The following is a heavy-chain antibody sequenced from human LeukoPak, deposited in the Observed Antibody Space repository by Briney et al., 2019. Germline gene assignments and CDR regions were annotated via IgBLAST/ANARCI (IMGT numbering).Heavy chain of an antibody. Sequence: GGSLRLSCAASGFTFDDHGMSWVRQAPGKGLEWVSGLNWSGGKTGYADSVKGRFTISRDNAKNFLVLQMNSLRVEDTAFYYCARSASVAADYYFDNWGQGTLVTVSS. V-gene: IGHV3-20*04. CDR2: LNWSGGKT. CDR1: GFTFDDHG. D-gene: IGHD6-19*01. J-gene: IGHJ4*02. CDR3: ARSASVAADYYFDN.